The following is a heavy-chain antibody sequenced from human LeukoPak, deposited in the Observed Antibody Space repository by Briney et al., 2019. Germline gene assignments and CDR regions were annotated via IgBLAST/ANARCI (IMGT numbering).Heavy chain of an antibody. V-gene: IGHV4-59*01. CDR1: GFTFSSYW. D-gene: IGHD5-24*01. CDR2: IYYSGTT. J-gene: IGHJ4*02. CDR3: ARERRDVYKVYFDY. Sequence: GSLRLSCAASGFTFSSYWVSWIRQPPGKGLEWIGYIYYSGTTNYNPSLKSRVTISVDTSKNQFSLRLSSVTAADTAVYYCARERRDVYKVYFDYWGQGTLVTVSS.